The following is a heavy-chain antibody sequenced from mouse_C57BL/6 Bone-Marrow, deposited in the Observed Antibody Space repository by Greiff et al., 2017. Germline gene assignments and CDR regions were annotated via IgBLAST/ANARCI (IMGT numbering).Heavy chain of an antibody. D-gene: IGHD2-3*01. CDR2: IDPAIGDT. Sequence: VQLKESGAELVRPGASVKLSCTASGFNIKDDYIHWVKQRPEQGLEWIGWIDPAIGDTEYASKFQGKATITSDTSSNTAYLQLSSLPSEDTAVYYCSSVDGNYYDFWGQGPPLTVAS. CDR3: SSVDGNYYDF. CDR1: GFNIKDDY. V-gene: IGHV14-4*01. J-gene: IGHJ2*01.